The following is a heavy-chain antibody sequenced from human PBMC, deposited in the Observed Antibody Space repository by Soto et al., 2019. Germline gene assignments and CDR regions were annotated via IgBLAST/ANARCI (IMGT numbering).Heavy chain of an antibody. CDR3: AKRDGYSYGSLHY. V-gene: IGHV3-23*01. CDR2: ISGSGGGT. D-gene: IGHD5-18*01. Sequence: GGSLRLSCAASGYTFSIYAMTWVRQAPGKGLEWVSDISGSGGGTYYAESVTGRFSISRDNSKNTLFLQMNSVRAEDTAVYYCAKRDGYSYGSLHYWGQGTLVTVSS. CDR1: GYTFSIYA. J-gene: IGHJ4*02.